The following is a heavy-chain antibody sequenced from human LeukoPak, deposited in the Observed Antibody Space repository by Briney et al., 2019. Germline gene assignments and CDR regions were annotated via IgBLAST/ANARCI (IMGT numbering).Heavy chain of an antibody. V-gene: IGHV4-4*07. CDR2: IWPSGTT. D-gene: IGHD4-17*01. CDR3: ARDPHPAYGDLDAFDI. CDR1: GGSIKSYY. Sequence: SETLSLTCTVSGGSIKSYYGSWVRLPAAKGLEWIGRIWPSGTTTYNPSLKSRVTMSLDTSKNQFFLTLNSMTAADTAVDYCARDPHPAYGDLDAFDIWGQGTMVTVSS. J-gene: IGHJ3*02.